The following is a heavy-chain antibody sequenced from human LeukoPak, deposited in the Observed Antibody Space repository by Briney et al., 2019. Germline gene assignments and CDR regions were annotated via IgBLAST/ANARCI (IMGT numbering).Heavy chain of an antibody. J-gene: IGHJ3*02. Sequence: GGSLRLSCAASGFTCDDYGMSWVRQAPGKGLEWVSGINWNGGSTGYADSVKGRFTISRDNAKNSLYLQMNSLRAEDTALYYCARVRNYYDSSGPKRGAFDIWGQGTMVTVSS. V-gene: IGHV3-20*04. CDR1: GFTCDDYG. CDR3: ARVRNYYDSSGPKRGAFDI. CDR2: INWNGGST. D-gene: IGHD3-22*01.